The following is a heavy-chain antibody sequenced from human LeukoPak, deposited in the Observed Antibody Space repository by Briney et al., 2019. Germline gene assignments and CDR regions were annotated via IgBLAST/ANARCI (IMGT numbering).Heavy chain of an antibody. CDR2: INPTGGST. Sequence: EASVKVSCKASGYTFTSYYMHWVRQAPGQGLEWMGLINPTGGSTGYAQKFQGRVTMTRDMSTSTDYMELSSLRSEDTAVYYCARARPSMWIDYWGQGTLVTVSS. CDR1: GYTFTSYY. J-gene: IGHJ4*02. V-gene: IGHV1-46*01. D-gene: IGHD5-12*01. CDR3: ARARPSMWIDY.